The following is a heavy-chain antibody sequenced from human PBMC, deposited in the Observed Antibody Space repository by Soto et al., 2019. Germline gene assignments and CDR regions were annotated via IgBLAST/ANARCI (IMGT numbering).Heavy chain of an antibody. J-gene: IGHJ4*02. Sequence: GGSLSLSCAASGFTVSSNYMSWVRQAPGKGLEWVSVIYSGGSTYYADSVKGRFTISRDNSKNTLYLQMNSLRAEDTAVYYCARDSHGDYALDYWGQGTLVTVSS. V-gene: IGHV3-66*01. CDR1: GFTVSSNY. D-gene: IGHD4-17*01. CDR3: ARDSHGDYALDY. CDR2: IYSGGST.